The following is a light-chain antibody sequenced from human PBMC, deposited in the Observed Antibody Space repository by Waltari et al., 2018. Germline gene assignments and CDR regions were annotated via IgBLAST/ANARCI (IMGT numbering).Light chain of an antibody. CDR1: QSVSSK. V-gene: IGKV3-15*01. J-gene: IGKJ1*01. CDR3: QQYNNWPPWWT. CDR2: GAS. Sequence: EIVMTQSPATLSVSPGERATLPSRASQSVSSKLAWYQQKPGQAPRLLIYGASTRATGIPARFSGSGSGPEFTLTISSLQYEDFAVYYCQQYNNWPPWWTFGQGTKVEIK.